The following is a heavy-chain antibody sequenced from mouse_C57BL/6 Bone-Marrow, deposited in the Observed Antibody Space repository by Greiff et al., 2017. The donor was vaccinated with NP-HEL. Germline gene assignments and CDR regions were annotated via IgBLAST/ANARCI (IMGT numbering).Heavy chain of an antibody. Sequence: VQLQQSGAELVKPGASVKLSCTASGFNIQDYYMHWVKQRTEQGLEWIGRIDPEDGDTKYAPKFQGKATITADTSSNTAYLQLSSLTSEDTAVYYFARSATSTGNAMGYWGQGTSVTVSS. J-gene: IGHJ4*01. CDR1: GFNIQDYY. D-gene: IGHD1-1*01. CDR2: IDPEDGDT. CDR3: ARSATSTGNAMGY. V-gene: IGHV14-2*01.